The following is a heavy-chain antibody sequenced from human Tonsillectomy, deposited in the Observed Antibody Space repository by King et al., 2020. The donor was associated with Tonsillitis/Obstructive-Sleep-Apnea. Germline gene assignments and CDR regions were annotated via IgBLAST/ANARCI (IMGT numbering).Heavy chain of an antibody. CDR1: GFTFSSYS. Sequence: VQLVESGGGLVKPGGSLRLSCAASGFTFSSYSMNWVRQAPGKGLEWVSSISSSSSYIYYADSVKGRFTISRDNAKNSLYLQMNSLRAEDTAVYYCAAPYPCGGDWYLDYWGQGTLVTVSS. CDR3: AAPYPCGGDWYLDY. D-gene: IGHD2-21*01. CDR2: ISSSSSYI. J-gene: IGHJ4*02. V-gene: IGHV3-21*01.